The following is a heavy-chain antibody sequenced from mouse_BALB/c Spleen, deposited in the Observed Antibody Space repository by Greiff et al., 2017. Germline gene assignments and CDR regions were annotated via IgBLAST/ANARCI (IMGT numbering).Heavy chain of an antibody. D-gene: IGHD3-2*01. CDR2: IWAGGST. CDR1: GFSLTSYG. CDR3: ARDQTARATYYFDY. J-gene: IGHJ2*01. Sequence: VMLVESGPGLVAPSQSLSITCTVSGFSLTSYGVHWVRQPPGKGLEWLGVIWAGGSTNYNSALMSRLSISKDNSKSQVFLKRNSLQTDDTAMYYCARDQTARATYYFDYWGQGTTLTVSS. V-gene: IGHV2-9*02.